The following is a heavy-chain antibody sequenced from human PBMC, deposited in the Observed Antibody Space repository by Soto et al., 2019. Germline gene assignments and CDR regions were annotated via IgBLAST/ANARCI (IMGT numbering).Heavy chain of an antibody. CDR1: GYTFTSYA. V-gene: IGHV1-3*01. CDR2: INAGNGNT. J-gene: IGHJ4*02. Sequence: ASVKVSCKASGYTFTSYAMHWVRQAPGQRLEWMGWINAGNGNTKYSQKFQGRVTITRDTSASTAYMELSSLRFEDTAVYYCARGQVSTTLHFDYWGQGTLVTVSS. CDR3: ARGQVSTTLHFDY.